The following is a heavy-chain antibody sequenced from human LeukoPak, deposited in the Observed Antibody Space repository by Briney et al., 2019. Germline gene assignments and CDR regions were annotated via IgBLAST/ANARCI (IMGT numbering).Heavy chain of an antibody. V-gene: IGHV4-61*02. CDR2: IYTSGST. Sequence: PSETLSLTCTVSGGSISSGSYYWSWIRQPAGKGLEWIGRIYTSGSTNYNPSLKSRVTISVDTSKNQFSLKLSSVTAADTAVYYCARGITISGVVTAFFDYWGQGTLVTVSS. CDR1: GGSISSGSYY. CDR3: ARGITISGVVTAFFDY. D-gene: IGHD3-3*01. J-gene: IGHJ4*02.